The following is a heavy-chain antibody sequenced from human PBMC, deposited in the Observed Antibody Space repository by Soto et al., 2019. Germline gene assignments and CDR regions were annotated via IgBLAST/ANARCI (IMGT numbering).Heavy chain of an antibody. CDR2: ISSAGSFT. Sequence: GGSLRLSCAGSGYVFSSYRMNWVRQAPGKGLEWVSSISSAGSFTYYTDSVKGRFTISRDNAKNSLFLQMNSLRAEDTAVYYCARDANVEVTGDWFDPWGQGTLVTVSS. V-gene: IGHV3-21*01. CDR1: GYVFSSYR. D-gene: IGHD2-2*01. J-gene: IGHJ5*02. CDR3: ARDANVEVTGDWFDP.